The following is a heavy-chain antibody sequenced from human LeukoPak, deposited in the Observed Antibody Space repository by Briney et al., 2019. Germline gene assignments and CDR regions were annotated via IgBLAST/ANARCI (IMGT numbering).Heavy chain of an antibody. D-gene: IGHD3-10*01. CDR3: AKDRRITMLRGVFQH. Sequence: GRSLRLSCAGPGFNFDDYGMHWVRQAPGKGLEWVSGISWNSDDIDYADSVKGRFIISRDNAKNSLYLQMNSLRAEDTALYYCAKDRRITMLRGVFQHWGRGTRVTVSS. J-gene: IGHJ1*01. CDR2: ISWNSDDI. CDR1: GFNFDDYG. V-gene: IGHV3-9*01.